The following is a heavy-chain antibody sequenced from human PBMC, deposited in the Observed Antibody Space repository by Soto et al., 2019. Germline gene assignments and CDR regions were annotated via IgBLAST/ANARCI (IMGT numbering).Heavy chain of an antibody. Sequence: SETLSLTCTVSGGSFSSYYWSWIRQPPGKGLEWIGYIYYSGSINYNPSLKSRVTISVDTSKNQFSLKVSSVIVADTAVYYCARDPDYGLNWFDPWGQGTLVTAPQ. V-gene: IGHV4-59*12. CDR2: IYYSGSI. J-gene: IGHJ5*02. CDR3: ARDPDYGLNWFDP. D-gene: IGHD4-17*01. CDR1: GGSFSSYY.